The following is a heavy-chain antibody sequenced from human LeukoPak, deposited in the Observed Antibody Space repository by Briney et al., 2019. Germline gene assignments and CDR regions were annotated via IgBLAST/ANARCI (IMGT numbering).Heavy chain of an antibody. CDR1: GDSINNYY. CDR3: ASRGSIVVVPAHWYFDL. CDR2: IYYTGST. Sequence: SDTLSLTCSVSGDSINNYYWSWIRQPPGKGLEWIGYIYYTGSTNYNPSLKSRVTISVDTSKTQFSLKLSSVTAADTAVYYCASRGSIVVVPAHWYFDLWGRGTLVTVSS. D-gene: IGHD2-2*01. V-gene: IGHV4-59*07. J-gene: IGHJ2*01.